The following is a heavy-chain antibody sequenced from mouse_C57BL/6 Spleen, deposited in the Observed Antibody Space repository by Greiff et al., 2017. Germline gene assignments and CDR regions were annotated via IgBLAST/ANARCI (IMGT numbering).Heavy chain of an antibody. CDR3: TRCTNWVFDY. CDR1: GYTFTSYW. V-gene: IGHV1-55*01. J-gene: IGHJ2*01. Sequence: QVQLQQPGAELVKPGASVKMSCKASGYTFTSYWITWVKQRPGQGLEWIGDIYPGSGSTNYNEKFKGKAKLTAVTSASTAYMELSSLTNEDSAVYYCTRCTNWVFDYWGQGTTLTVSS. CDR2: IYPGSGST. D-gene: IGHD4-1*01.